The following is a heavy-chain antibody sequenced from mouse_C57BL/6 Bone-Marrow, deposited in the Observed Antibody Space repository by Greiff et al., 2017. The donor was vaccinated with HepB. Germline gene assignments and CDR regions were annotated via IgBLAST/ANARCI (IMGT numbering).Heavy chain of an antibody. Sequence: QVQLQQPGAELVKPGASVKLSCKASGYTFTSYWMHWVKQRPGQGLEWIGMIHPNSGSTNYNEKFKSKATLTVDKSSSTAYMQLSSLASEDSAVCYCARRWGILRAWFAYWCQGTLFTVSA. J-gene: IGHJ3*01. CDR1: GYTFTSYW. CDR3: ARRWGILRAWFAY. CDR2: IHPNSGST. V-gene: IGHV1-64*01. D-gene: IGHD1-1*01.